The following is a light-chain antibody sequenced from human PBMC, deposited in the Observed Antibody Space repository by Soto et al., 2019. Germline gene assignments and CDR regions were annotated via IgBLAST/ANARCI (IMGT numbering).Light chain of an antibody. CDR2: DAS. Sequence: DRVTITCRASQTISTWLAWYQQKPGKAPKLLIYDASSLETGVPSRFSGSGSGTDFTFTISSLQAEDGIRDCSQLSDFLLIRFG. V-gene: IGKV1-5*01. CDR3: QLSDFLLIR. J-gene: IGKJ4*01. CDR1: QTISTW.